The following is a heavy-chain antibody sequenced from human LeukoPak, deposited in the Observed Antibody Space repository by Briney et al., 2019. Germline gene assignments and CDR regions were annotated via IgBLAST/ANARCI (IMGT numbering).Heavy chain of an antibody. J-gene: IGHJ4*02. CDR1: GFPFSTYS. Sequence: PGGSLRLSCAASGFPFSTYSMNWVRQAPGKGLEWISYIGGNGRGICYADSVKGRFTISRDNAKDSLYLHMSNLRAEDTAIYYCARDLNHAFDYWGQGTLATVSS. V-gene: IGHV3-48*01. CDR3: ARDLNHAFDY. CDR2: IGGNGRGI.